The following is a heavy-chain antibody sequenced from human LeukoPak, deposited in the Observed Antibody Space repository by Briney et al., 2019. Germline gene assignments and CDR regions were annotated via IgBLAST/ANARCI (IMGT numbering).Heavy chain of an antibody. CDR1: GYTFTGYY. V-gene: IGHV1-2*02. D-gene: IGHD6-13*01. J-gene: IGHJ4*02. CDR3: AGLAAAGTSFDY. CDR2: MNPNSGNT. Sequence: ASVKVSCKASGYTFTGYYMHWVRQAPGQGLEWMGWMNPNSGNTGYAQKFQGRVTMTRDTSISTAYMELSRLRSDDTAVYYCAGLAAAGTSFDYWGQGTLVTVSS.